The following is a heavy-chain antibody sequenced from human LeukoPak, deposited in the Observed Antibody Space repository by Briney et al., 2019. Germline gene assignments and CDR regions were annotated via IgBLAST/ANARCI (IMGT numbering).Heavy chain of an antibody. CDR1: GYTFTGYY. J-gene: IGHJ6*03. CDR2: INPNSGGT. D-gene: IGHD2-15*01. Sequence: ASVKVSCKASGYTFTGYYMHCVRQAPGQGLEWMGRINPNSGGTNYAQKFQGRVTMTTDTSISTAYRELSRLRSDDTGVYYCAREIIPDIVVVVAVYMDVWGKGTTVTVSS. V-gene: IGHV1-2*05. CDR3: AREIIPDIVVVVAVYMDV.